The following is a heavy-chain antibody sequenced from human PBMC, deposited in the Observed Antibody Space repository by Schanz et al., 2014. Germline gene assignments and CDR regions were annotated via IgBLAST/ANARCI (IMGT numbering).Heavy chain of an antibody. V-gene: IGHV3-30*18. J-gene: IGHJ4*02. CDR3: AKSGPDGWGNYQFDY. D-gene: IGHD3-10*01. Sequence: QVQLVESGGGVVQPGRSLRLSCAGSGFSFSDYGMHWVRQAPGRGLEWVAVISYHGSERYYADSVKGRFTISRDNSKNTLYLQMNSLRTEDTAVYFCAKSGPDGWGNYQFDYWGQGTLVTVSS. CDR1: GFSFSDYG. CDR2: ISYHGSER.